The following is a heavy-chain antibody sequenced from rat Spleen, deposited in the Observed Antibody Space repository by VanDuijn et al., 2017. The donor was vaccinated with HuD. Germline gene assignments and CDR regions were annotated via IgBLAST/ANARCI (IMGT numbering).Heavy chain of an antibody. CDR1: GYSITTNY. V-gene: IGHV3-1*01. CDR2: ISYSGST. Sequence: EVQLQESGPGLVKPSQSLSLTCSVTGYSITTNYWGWIRKFPGNKMEWIGHISYSGSTSYNPSLKSRISITRDTPKNQFFLQLNSVTTEDTATYYCARSLGWDPGPPYVMDAWGQGASVTVSS. CDR3: ARSLGWDPGPPYVMDA. J-gene: IGHJ4*01. D-gene: IGHD1-4*01.